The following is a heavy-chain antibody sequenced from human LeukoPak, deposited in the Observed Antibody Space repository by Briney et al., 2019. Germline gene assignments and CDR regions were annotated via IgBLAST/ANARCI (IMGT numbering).Heavy chain of an antibody. CDR2: IIPIFGTA. D-gene: IGHD4-11*01. J-gene: IGHJ1*01. CDR3: ARDKAVTTELTQYFHH. V-gene: IGHV1-69*13. CDR1: GGTFSSYA. Sequence: SVKVSCKASGGTFSSYAISWVRQAPGQGLEWMGGIIPIFGTANYAQKFQGRVTITADESTSTAYMELRSLTSDDTAVYYCARDKAVTTELTQYFHHWARAPWSPSPQ.